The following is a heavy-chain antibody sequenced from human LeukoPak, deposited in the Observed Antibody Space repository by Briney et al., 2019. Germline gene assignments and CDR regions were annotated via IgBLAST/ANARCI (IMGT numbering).Heavy chain of an antibody. CDR2: ISGSGGST. J-gene: IGHJ4*02. CDR3: ARINYDILTGYIDY. CDR1: GFTFSSYA. D-gene: IGHD3-9*01. Sequence: GGSLRLSCAASGFTFSSYAMSWVRQAPGKGLEWVSAISGSGGSTYYAHSVKGRFTISRDNSKNTLYLQMNSLRAEDTAVYYCARINYDILTGYIDYWGQGTLVTVSS. V-gene: IGHV3-23*01.